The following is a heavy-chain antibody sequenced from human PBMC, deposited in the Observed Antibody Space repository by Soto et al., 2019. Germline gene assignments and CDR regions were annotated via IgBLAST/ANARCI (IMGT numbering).Heavy chain of an antibody. CDR1: GGTFSSYA. V-gene: IGHV1-69*06. CDR2: IIPIFGTA. D-gene: IGHD5-12*01. CDR3: ARGGYSGYDSSYYFDY. J-gene: IGHJ4*02. Sequence: SVKVSCKASGGTFSSYAISWVRQAPGQGLEWMGGIIPIFGTANYAQKFQGRVTITADKSTSTAYMELGSLRSEDTAVYYCARGGYSGYDSSYYFDYWGQGTLVTVSS.